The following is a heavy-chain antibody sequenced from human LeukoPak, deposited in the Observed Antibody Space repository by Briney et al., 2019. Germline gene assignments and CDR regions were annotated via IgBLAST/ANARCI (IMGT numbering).Heavy chain of an antibody. CDR1: GGSISNFY. D-gene: IGHD2-2*01. CDR2: MDYSGST. V-gene: IGHV4-59*01. CDR3: ARGRYCSSTSCYLDY. Sequence: SETLSLTCTVSGGSISNFYWSWIRQPPGKGLEWIGYMDYSGSTNYNPSLKSRVTISVDTSKNQFSLKLSSVTAADTAVYYCARGRYCSSTSCYLDYWGQGTLVTVSS. J-gene: IGHJ4*02.